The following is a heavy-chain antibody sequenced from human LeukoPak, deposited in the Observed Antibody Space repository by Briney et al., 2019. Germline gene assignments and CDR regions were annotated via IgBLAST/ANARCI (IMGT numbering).Heavy chain of an antibody. Sequence: ASVKVSCKASGYTFTDYYIHWVRQAPGQGLEWMGRINPNSGGTNDAQKFQGRVTMTRDTSFSTAYMELRSLRSDDTAVYYCARGSSRHSSSFIDYWGQGTLVTVSS. J-gene: IGHJ4*02. CDR2: INPNSGGT. V-gene: IGHV1-2*06. D-gene: IGHD6-6*01. CDR1: GYTFTDYY. CDR3: ARGSSRHSSSFIDY.